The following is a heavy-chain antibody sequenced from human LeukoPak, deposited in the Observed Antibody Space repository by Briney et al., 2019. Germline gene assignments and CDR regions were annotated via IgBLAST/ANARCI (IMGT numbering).Heavy chain of an antibody. J-gene: IGHJ4*02. CDR3: AREDSSSLDY. CDR2: ISYDGSNK. V-gene: IGHV3-30*03. D-gene: IGHD6-13*01. Sequence: QTGGSLRLSCAASGFTFSSYGMHWVRQAPGKGLEWVAVISYDGSNKYYADSVKGRFTISRDNSKNTLYLQMNSLRAEDTAVYYCAREDSSSLDYWGQGTLVTVSS. CDR1: GFTFSSYG.